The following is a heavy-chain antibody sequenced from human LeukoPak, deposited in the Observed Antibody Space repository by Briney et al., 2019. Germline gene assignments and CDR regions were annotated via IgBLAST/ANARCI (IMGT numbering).Heavy chain of an antibody. CDR3: ARGSTVTGTVKSAFEI. V-gene: IGHV1-2*02. D-gene: IGHD1-20*01. CDR2: INANTGAT. Sequence: XXWINANTGATNYAQKFQDRVTMTRDTSITTAYMDLSRLISDDTAVYYCARGSTVTGTVKSAFEIWGQGTMVIVSS. J-gene: IGHJ3*02.